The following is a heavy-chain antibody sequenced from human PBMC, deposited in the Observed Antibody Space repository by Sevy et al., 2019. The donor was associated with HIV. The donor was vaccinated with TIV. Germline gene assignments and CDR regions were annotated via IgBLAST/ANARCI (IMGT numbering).Heavy chain of an antibody. CDR2: ISRSSRTI. Sequence: GGSLRLSCAASGFTFRSYSMNWVRQAPGKGLEWLSYISRSSRTIYYAESVEGRLTISRDNAKNSLYLQMDSLRGEDTGTYYCARAYSGGWQQGAWTDNWGQGTLVTVSS. D-gene: IGHD5-12*01. CDR3: ARAYSGGWQQGAWTDN. V-gene: IGHV3-48*01. CDR1: GFTFRSYS. J-gene: IGHJ4*02.